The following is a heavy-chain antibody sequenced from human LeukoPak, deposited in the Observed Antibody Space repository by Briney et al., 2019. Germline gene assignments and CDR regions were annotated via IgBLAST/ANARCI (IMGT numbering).Heavy chain of an antibody. J-gene: IGHJ4*02. CDR2: ISNSGSTQ. Sequence: GGSLRLSCAASGFTFSDYEMNWIRQAPGKGLEWISYISNSGSTQYYADSVKGRFTISRDNSKNTLYLQMNSLRAEDAAVYYCAKAPVTSCRGAYCYPFDYWGQGALVTVSS. D-gene: IGHD2-21*01. V-gene: IGHV3-11*01. CDR1: GFTFSDYE. CDR3: AKAPVTSCRGAYCYPFDY.